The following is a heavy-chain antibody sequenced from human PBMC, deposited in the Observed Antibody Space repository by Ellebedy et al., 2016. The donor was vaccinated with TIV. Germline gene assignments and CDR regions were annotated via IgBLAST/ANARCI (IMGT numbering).Heavy chain of an antibody. V-gene: IGHV3-33*06. CDR1: GFTFSHYG. J-gene: IGHJ4*02. CDR2: IWYDGSHK. CDR3: TKDGSGTMNF. D-gene: IGHD1-1*01. Sequence: GESLKISCAASGFTFSHYGMHWVRQAPGKGLEWVALIWYDGSHKFYGNSVKGRFTISRDDSRRTLSLQMDSLRADDTAVYYCTKDGSGTMNFWGQGTLVTVSS.